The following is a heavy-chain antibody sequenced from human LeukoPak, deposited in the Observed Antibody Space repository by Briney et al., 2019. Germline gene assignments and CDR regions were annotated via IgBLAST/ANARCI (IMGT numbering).Heavy chain of an antibody. CDR1: GGSISSYY. Sequence: SETLSLTCTVSGGSISSYYWSWIRQPPGKGLEWIGYIYYSGSTNYNPSLKSRVTISVDTSKNQFSLKLSSVTAADTAVYYCARDATSSVAYQYQNWFDPWGQGTLVTVSS. D-gene: IGHD2-15*01. J-gene: IGHJ5*02. CDR3: ARDATSSVAYQYQNWFDP. CDR2: IYYSGST. V-gene: IGHV4-59*12.